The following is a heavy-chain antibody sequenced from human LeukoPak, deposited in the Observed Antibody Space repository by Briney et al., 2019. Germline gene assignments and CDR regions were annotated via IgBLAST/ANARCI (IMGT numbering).Heavy chain of an antibody. Sequence: GGSLRLSCAASGFTFSSYAMSWVRQAPGKGLEWVSAISGSGGSTYYADSVKGRFTISRDNSKNTLYLQMNSLRAEDTAVYYCAKGGGFWSGYSYYYYYMDVWGKGTTVTVSS. J-gene: IGHJ6*03. CDR3: AKGGGFWSGYSYYYYYMDV. D-gene: IGHD3-3*01. CDR1: GFTFSSYA. V-gene: IGHV3-23*01. CDR2: ISGSGGST.